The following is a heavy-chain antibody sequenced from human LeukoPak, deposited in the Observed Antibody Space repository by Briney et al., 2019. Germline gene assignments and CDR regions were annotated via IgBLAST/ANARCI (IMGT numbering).Heavy chain of an antibody. D-gene: IGHD3-10*01. J-gene: IGHJ4*02. CDR2: IIPILGIA. V-gene: IGHV1-69*04. CDR3: ARLIRGVIDY. CDR1: GGTFSSYA. Sequence: SVKVSCKASGGTFSSYAISWVRQAPGQGLEWMGRIIPILGIANYAQKFQGRVAITADKSTSTAYMELSSLRSEDTAVYCCARLIRGVIDYWGQGTLVTLSS.